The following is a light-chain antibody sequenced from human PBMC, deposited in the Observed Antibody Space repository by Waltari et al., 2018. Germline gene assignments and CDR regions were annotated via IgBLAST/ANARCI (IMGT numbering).Light chain of an antibody. CDR3: QQGYSAPHT. Sequence: DIQMTKSPSSLSASVGNRVTITCLARQSINSYVSWYQQKPGQAPKLLIYVASTLESGVPLRFSGSGAGTDFTLTITNLQSEDFATYYCQQGYSAPHTFGQGTTLEIK. CDR2: VAS. CDR1: QSINSY. V-gene: IGKV1-39*01. J-gene: IGKJ2*01.